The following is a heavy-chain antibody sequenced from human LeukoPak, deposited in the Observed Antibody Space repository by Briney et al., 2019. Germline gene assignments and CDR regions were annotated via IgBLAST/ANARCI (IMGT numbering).Heavy chain of an antibody. J-gene: IGHJ5*02. CDR3: ARDGFPSGYYGSNWFDP. CDR1: GGSISSSSYY. CDR2: IYYSGST. Sequence: SETLSLTCTVSGGSISSSSYYWGWIRQPPGKGLEWIGSIYYSGSTYYNPSLKSRVTISVDTSKNQFSLKLSSVTAADTAVYYCARDGFPSGYYGSNWFDPWGQGTLVTVSS. D-gene: IGHD3-10*01. V-gene: IGHV4-39*07.